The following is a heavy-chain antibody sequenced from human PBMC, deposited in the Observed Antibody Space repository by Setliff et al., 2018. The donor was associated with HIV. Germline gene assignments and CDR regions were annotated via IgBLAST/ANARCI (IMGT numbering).Heavy chain of an antibody. CDR3: ARSKAFYDFWGGYYTHGAFKI. Sequence: PSETLSLTCTVSGGSISSGSYYWSWIRQPAGKGLEWIGQIYTSGSTNYNPSLKSRVTISVDTSKNQFSLNLTSVTAADTAVYYCARSKAFYDFWGGYYTHGAFKIWGLGTMVTVS. V-gene: IGHV4-61*09. D-gene: IGHD3-3*01. J-gene: IGHJ3*02. CDR2: IYTSGST. CDR1: GGSISSGSYY.